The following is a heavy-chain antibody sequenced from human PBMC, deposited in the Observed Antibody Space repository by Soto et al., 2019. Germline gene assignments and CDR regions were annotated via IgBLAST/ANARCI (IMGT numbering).Heavy chain of an antibody. J-gene: IGHJ6*02. CDR3: ARSASSSIAAFDYYYYYGMDV. CDR2: IYSGGST. D-gene: IGHD6-6*01. V-gene: IGHV3-53*01. CDR1: GFTVSSNY. Sequence: EVQLVESGGGLIQPGGSLRLSCAASGFTVSSNYMSWVRQAPGKGLEWVSVIYSGGSTYYADSVKGRFTISRDNSKNTLYLQMNSLRAEDTAVYYCARSASSSIAAFDYYYYYGMDVWGQGTTVTVSS.